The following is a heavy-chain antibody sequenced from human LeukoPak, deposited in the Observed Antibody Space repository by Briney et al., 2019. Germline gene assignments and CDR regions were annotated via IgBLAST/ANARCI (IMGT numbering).Heavy chain of an antibody. V-gene: IGHV1-18*04. CDR1: GYTFTGYY. J-gene: IGHJ4*02. CDR2: ISAYNGNT. CDR3: ARVPHGDRSLDY. Sequence: GASVKVSCKASGYTFTGYYMHWVRQAPGQGLEWMGWISAYNGNTNYAQKLQGRVTMTTDTSTSTAYMELRSLRSDDTAVYYCARVPHGDRSLDYWGQGTLVTVSS.